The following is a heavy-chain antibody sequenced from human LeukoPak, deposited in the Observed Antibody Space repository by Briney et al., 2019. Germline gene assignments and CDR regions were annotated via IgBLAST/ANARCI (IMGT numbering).Heavy chain of an antibody. V-gene: IGHV1-69*04. CDR1: GGTFSSYA. D-gene: IGHD6-19*01. J-gene: IGHJ5*02. CDR2: IIPIFGIA. Sequence: SVKVSCKASGGTFSSYAISWVRQAPGQGLEWMGRIIPIFGIANYAQKFQGRVTITADKSTSTAYMELSSLRSEDTAVYYCARDRLGASGWYETNWFDPWGQGTPVTVSS. CDR3: ARDRLGASGWYETNWFDP.